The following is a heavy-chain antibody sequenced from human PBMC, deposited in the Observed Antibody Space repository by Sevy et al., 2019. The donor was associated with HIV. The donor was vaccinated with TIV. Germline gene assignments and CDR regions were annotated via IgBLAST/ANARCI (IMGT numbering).Heavy chain of an antibody. D-gene: IGHD3-3*01. CDR3: ARAIFQVGAF. V-gene: IGHV3-7*01. J-gene: IGHJ4*02. CDR2: INQDGSTI. Sequence: GGYLRLSCAASGFSFSDYWMHWVRRASGKGLEWVANINQDGSTINYVGSVKGRFTISRDNAKNSTSLQMNSLRVEDTAVYYCARAIFQVGAFWGQGSQVTVSS. CDR1: GFSFSDYW.